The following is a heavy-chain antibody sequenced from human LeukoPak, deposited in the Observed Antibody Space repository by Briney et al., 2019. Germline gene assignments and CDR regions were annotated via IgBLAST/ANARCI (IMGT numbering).Heavy chain of an antibody. D-gene: IGHD1-26*01. J-gene: IGHJ4*02. CDR1: GFSFRNYG. Sequence: GGSLRLSCEASGFSFRNYGMHWVRQAPGKGLEWVAVIWDDGSYKYYADSVEGRFTISRDNSKNTLYLQMNSLRAEDTAVYYCAKPTRGSGSFLIDYWGQGTLVTVSS. V-gene: IGHV3-33*03. CDR2: IWDDGSYK. CDR3: AKPTRGSGSFLIDY.